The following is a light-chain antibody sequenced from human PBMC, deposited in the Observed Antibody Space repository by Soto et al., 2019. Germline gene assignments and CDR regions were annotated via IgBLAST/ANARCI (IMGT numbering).Light chain of an antibody. V-gene: IGKV1-33*01. CDR3: QQYDTLPPT. CDR1: QDISNS. CDR2: DAS. J-gene: IGKJ3*01. Sequence: DIQMTQSPSSLSASVGDRVTITCQASQDISNSLNWYQQKPGKSPKLLMSDASILETGVPSRCSGSGSGTDFTFTISGLQHEDIATYYCQQYDTLPPTFGPGTKVDLK.